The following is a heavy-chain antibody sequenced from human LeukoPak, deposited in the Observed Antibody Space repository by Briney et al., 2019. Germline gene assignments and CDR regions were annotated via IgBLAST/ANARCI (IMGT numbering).Heavy chain of an antibody. V-gene: IGHV4-59*01. D-gene: IGHD6-19*01. CDR3: AGLDVSLSWFDP. J-gene: IGHJ5*02. CDR1: GGSISSYY. CDR2: IYYSGST. Sequence: PSETLSLTCTVSGGSISSYYWGWIRQPPGKGLEWIGYIYYSGSTNYNPPLKSRVTISVDTSKNQSSLKLSSVTAADTAVYYCAGLDVSLSWFDPWGQGTLVTVSS.